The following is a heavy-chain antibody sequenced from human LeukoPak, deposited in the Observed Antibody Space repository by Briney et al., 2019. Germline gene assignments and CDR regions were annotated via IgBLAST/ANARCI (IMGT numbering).Heavy chain of an antibody. J-gene: IGHJ6*02. Sequence: GGSLRLSCAASGFTFSSYAMHWVRQAPGKGLEWVAVISYDGSNKYYADSVKGRFTISRDNSKNTLYLQMNSLRAEDTAVYYCARDLGYQLLNYYYGMDVWGQGTTVTVSS. D-gene: IGHD2-2*01. CDR3: ARDLGYQLLNYYYGMDV. CDR2: ISYDGSNK. CDR1: GFTFSSYA. V-gene: IGHV3-30*04.